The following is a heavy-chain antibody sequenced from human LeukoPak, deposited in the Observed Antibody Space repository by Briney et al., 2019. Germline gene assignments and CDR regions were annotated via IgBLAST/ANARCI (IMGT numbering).Heavy chain of an antibody. J-gene: IGHJ4*02. CDR3: ARLGAYSSGWYYFDY. CDR2: IYPGDSDT. D-gene: IGHD6-19*01. Sequence: GESLKISCKGSGYSFTNYWIGWVRQMPGNGLECMGIIYPGDSDTRYSPSFQGQVTISADKSISTAYLQWSSLKASDTAMYYCARLGAYSSGWYYFDYWGQGTLVTVSS. V-gene: IGHV5-51*01. CDR1: GYSFTNYW.